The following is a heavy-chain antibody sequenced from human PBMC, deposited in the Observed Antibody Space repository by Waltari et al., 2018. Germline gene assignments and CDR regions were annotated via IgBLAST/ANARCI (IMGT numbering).Heavy chain of an antibody. CDR3: VRGGADFWTATERRFYFED. D-gene: IGHD3-3*01. J-gene: IGHJ4*02. CDR1: GFTFKNYE. Sequence: EVQLVESGGGLVQTGGSLRPPCAVSGFTFKNYEMNWVRQAPGKGLEWIYYISNNGGTIHYADAVKGRFFVSRDNTRDSLELQMTSLRDEDTAVYYCVRGGADFWTATERRFYFEDWGLGAPVSVSS. V-gene: IGHV3-48*03. CDR2: ISNNGGTI.